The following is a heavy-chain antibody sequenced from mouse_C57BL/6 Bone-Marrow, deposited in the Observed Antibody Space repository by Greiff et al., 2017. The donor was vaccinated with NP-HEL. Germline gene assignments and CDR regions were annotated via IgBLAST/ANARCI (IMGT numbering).Heavy chain of an antibody. J-gene: IGHJ3*01. Sequence: EVHLVESGGGLVKPGGSLKLSCAASGFTFSSYAMSWVRQTPEKRLEWVATISDGGSYTYYPDNVKGRFTISRDNAKNNLYLQMSHLKSEDTAMYYCARGGIPFAYWGQGTLVTVSA. CDR3: ARGGIPFAY. CDR2: ISDGGSYT. CDR1: GFTFSSYA. V-gene: IGHV5-4*01.